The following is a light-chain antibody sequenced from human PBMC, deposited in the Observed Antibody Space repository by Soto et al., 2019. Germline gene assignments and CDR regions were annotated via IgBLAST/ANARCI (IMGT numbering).Light chain of an antibody. CDR2: AVS. J-gene: IGLJ1*01. V-gene: IGLV2-8*01. CDR1: SSDVGGYKY. Sequence: QSVLTQPPSASGSPGQSVTISCTGTSSDVGGYKYVSWYQQYPGKAPKLMIYAVSKRPSGVPDRFSGSKSVNTASLTVSGLQAEDEADYYCSSYAGRNNYVFGTGTKLTVL. CDR3: SSYAGRNNYV.